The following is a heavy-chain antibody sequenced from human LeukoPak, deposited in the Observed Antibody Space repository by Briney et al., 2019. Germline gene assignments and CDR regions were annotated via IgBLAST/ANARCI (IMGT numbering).Heavy chain of an antibody. V-gene: IGHV4-59*08. CDR3: ARSVSWGLLVRDNAFDI. CDR2: IHYSGST. Sequence: PSETLSLTCTVSGGSISSYHWIWIRQPPGKGLEWIGYIHYSGSTNYNPSLKSRVTTSVDTSKKQFSLKLRSVTAADTAVYYCARSVSWGLLVRDNAFDIWGQGTMVTVSS. J-gene: IGHJ3*02. D-gene: IGHD2-21*01. CDR1: GGSISSYH.